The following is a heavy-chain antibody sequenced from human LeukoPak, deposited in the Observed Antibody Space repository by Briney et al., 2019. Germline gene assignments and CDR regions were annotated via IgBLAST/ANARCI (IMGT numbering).Heavy chain of an antibody. Sequence: GESLKISCQGSGFSFTSYWIGWVHQMPGKGLEWMGIIYPGDSETRYSPSFQGQVTISADKSISTAYLQWSSLKASDTAMYYCARHYCSGGSCYSSSDYYYYMDVWGKGTTVTVSS. CDR1: GFSFTSYW. D-gene: IGHD2-15*01. V-gene: IGHV5-51*07. CDR2: IYPGDSET. J-gene: IGHJ6*03. CDR3: ARHYCSGGSCYSSSDYYYYMDV.